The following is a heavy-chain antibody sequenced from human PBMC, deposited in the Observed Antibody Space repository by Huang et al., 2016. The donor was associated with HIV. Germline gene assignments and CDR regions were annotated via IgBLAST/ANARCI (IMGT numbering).Heavy chain of an antibody. CDR3: ARQLYDNTGYLMGARLHD. D-gene: IGHD3-22*01. Sequence: QVQLVQSGAEVKKVGSSVKVSCKASGGTFSNYAISWVRLAPGHGLEWMGGIIPIVGTANFAQKFQGRGTITADVSTSTAYLELSSLRSEDTAVYFCARQLYDNTGYLMGARLHDWGQGTLVTVSS. V-gene: IGHV1-69*13. CDR1: GGTFSNYA. CDR2: IIPIVGTA. J-gene: IGHJ4*02.